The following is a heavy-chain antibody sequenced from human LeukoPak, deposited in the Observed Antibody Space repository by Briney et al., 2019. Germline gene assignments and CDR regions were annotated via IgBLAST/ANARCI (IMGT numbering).Heavy chain of an antibody. D-gene: IGHD6-19*01. CDR1: GFTFSSYA. J-gene: IGHJ4*02. CDR2: ISYDGSNK. Sequence: GGSLRLSCAASGFTFSSYAMHWVRQAPGKGLEWVAVISYDGSNKYYADSVKGRFTISRDNSKNTLYLQMNSLRAEDTAVYYCARTEQWLDPFVDYWGQGTLVTVSS. CDR3: ARTEQWLDPFVDY. V-gene: IGHV3-30*04.